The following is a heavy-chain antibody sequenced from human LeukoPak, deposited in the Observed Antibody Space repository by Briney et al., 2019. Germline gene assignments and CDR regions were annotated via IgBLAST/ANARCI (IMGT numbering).Heavy chain of an antibody. D-gene: IGHD5-18*01. CDR2: INPNNGDT. J-gene: IGHJ5*02. CDR3: AREKNRSLGYSYGLAS. CDR1: GYTFTGYY. V-gene: IGHV1-2*02. Sequence: ASVKVSCKASGYTFTGYYIHWVRQAPGQGLEWMGWINPNNGDTKYAQKFQYRITMTRDTSLNTAYMDLTRLRSDDTAMYYCAREKNRSLGYSYGLASWGQGTLVTVSS.